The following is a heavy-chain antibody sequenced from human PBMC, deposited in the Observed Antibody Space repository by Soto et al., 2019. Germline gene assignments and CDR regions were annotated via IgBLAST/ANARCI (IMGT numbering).Heavy chain of an antibody. CDR2: VNHRGSS. CDR3: ARYQWNPGAFDP. V-gene: IGHV4-34*01. CDR1: GGSLSDYY. Sequence: SETLSLTCAVYGGSLSDYYLNLLRQPTGKGLEWIGEVNHRGSSSYNPSLKSRVDIYVDTAMTQFSLKLRSVTAADTAVYYCARYQWNPGAFDPWGPGTQVTVSS. J-gene: IGHJ5*02. D-gene: IGHD1-20*01.